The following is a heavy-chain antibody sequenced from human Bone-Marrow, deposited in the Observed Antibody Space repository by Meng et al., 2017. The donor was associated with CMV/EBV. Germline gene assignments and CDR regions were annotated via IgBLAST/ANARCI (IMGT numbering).Heavy chain of an antibody. D-gene: IGHD3-10*01. J-gene: IGHJ6*02. CDR3: ARDGGEVTGMDV. V-gene: IGHV3-30*19. Sequence: GGSLRLSCAASGFIFSSYGMHWVRQAPGKGLEWVAVISYDGSNKYYADSVKGRFTISRDNSKNTLYLQMNSLRAEDTAVYYCARDGGEVTGMDVWGQGTTVTVSS. CDR1: GFIFSSYG. CDR2: ISYDGSNK.